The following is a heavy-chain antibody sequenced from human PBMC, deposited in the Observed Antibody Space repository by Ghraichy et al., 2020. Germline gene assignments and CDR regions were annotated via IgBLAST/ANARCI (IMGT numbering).Heavy chain of an antibody. Sequence: SLRLSCTTSGFTFSGYAMHWVRQTPGRGLEWLAVIWFDGSNKYYEDSVKGRLTISRDNSKNTLYLQMNSLRAEDTAVYYCATYRGYSGKEWSYLDYWGQGTLVTVSS. J-gene: IGHJ4*02. CDR2: IWFDGSNK. V-gene: IGHV3-33*01. CDR3: ATYRGYSGKEWSYLDY. CDR1: GFTFSGYA. D-gene: IGHD5-12*01.